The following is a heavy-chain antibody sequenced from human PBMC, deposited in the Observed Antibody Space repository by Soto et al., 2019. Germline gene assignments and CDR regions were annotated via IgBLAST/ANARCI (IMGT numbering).Heavy chain of an antibody. CDR1: GGTFSSYA. CDR2: IIPIFGTA. D-gene: IGHD3-9*01. J-gene: IGHJ4*02. V-gene: IGHV1-69*13. Sequence: SVKVSCKASGGTFSSYAISWVRQAPGQGLEWMGGIIPIFGTANYAQKFQGRVTITADESTSTAYMELSSLRSEDTAVYYCARGYYDILTGPFEYWGQGTLVTVSS. CDR3: ARGYYDILTGPFEY.